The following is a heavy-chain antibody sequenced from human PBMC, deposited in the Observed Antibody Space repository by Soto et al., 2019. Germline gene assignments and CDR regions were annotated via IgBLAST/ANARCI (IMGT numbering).Heavy chain of an antibody. Sequence: SVKVSCKASGGTFSSYAISWLRQSPGQGLEWMGGIIPIFGTANYAQKFQGRVTITADESTSTAYMELSSLRSEDTAVYYCARDHSSSWYGNYYYGMDVWGQGTTVTVSS. CDR3: ARDHSSSWYGNYYYGMDV. J-gene: IGHJ6*02. V-gene: IGHV1-69*13. CDR2: IIPIFGTA. D-gene: IGHD6-13*01. CDR1: GGTFSSYA.